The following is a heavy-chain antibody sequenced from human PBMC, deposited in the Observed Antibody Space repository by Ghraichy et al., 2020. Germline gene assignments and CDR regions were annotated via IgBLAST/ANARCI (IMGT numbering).Heavy chain of an antibody. Sequence: LSLTCAASGFTFSSNNMIWVRQAPGKRLVWVSYITGSLSNTYYADSVKGRFTISRDNAKNSLYLQMNSLRDEDTAVYYCARVPRITGTTRESDYWGQGTLVTVSS. CDR1: GFTFSSNN. CDR3: ARVPRITGTTRESDY. CDR2: ITGSLSNT. V-gene: IGHV3-48*02. D-gene: IGHD1-7*01. J-gene: IGHJ4*02.